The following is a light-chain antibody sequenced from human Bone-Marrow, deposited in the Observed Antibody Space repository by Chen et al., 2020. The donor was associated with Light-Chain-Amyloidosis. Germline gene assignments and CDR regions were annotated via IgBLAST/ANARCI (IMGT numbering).Light chain of an antibody. Sequence: QSALTQPASVSGSPGQSITISCTGTSSDVGGDNHVSWYQQHPDKAPKLMIYEFTNRPTWVPDHFSGAKSNNTASLTISGLQTDDEADYFCSSYTITNTLVFGSGTRVTVL. CDR3: SSYTITNTLV. CDR2: EFT. J-gene: IGLJ1*01. V-gene: IGLV2-14*01. CDR1: SSDVGGDNH.